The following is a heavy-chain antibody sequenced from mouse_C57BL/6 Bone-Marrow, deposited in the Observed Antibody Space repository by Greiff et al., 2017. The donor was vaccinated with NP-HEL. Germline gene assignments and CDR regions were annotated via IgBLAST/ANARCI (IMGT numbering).Heavy chain of an antibody. J-gene: IGHJ4*01. Sequence: VQLVESGGDLVKPGGSLKLSCAASGFTFSSYGMSWVRQTPDKRLEWVATISSGGSYTYYPDSVKGRFTISRDNAKNTLYLQMSSLNSEDTAMYYCARPLMDYWGQGTSVTVSS. CDR3: ARPLMDY. V-gene: IGHV5-6*01. CDR2: ISSGGSYT. CDR1: GFTFSSYG.